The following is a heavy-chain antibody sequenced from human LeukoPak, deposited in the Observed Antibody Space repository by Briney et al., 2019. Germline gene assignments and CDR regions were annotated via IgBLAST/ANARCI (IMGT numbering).Heavy chain of an antibody. J-gene: IGHJ4*02. CDR1: GFTFSSFA. CDR3: ARDSIPDYGGVNSDY. D-gene: IGHD4-23*01. V-gene: IGHV3-30-3*01. CDR2: ISYDGSNK. Sequence: GGSLRLSCAASGFTFSSFAMNWVRQAPGKGLEWVAVISYDGSNKYYADSVKGRFTISRDNSKNTLYLQMNSLRAEDTAVYYCARDSIPDYGGVNSDYWGQGTLVTVSS.